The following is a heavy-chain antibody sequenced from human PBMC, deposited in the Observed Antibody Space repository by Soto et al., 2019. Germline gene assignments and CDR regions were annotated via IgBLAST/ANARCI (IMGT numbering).Heavy chain of an antibody. Sequence: SETLSLTCAVYGGSFSGYYWSWIRQPPGKGLEWIGEINHSGSTNYNPSLKSRVTISVDTSKNQFSLKLSSVTAADTAVYYCARGARVSIVVVTAIHPWGQGTLVTVSS. J-gene: IGHJ5*02. CDR2: INHSGST. CDR3: ARGARVSIVVVTAIHP. V-gene: IGHV4-34*01. D-gene: IGHD2-21*02. CDR1: GGSFSGYY.